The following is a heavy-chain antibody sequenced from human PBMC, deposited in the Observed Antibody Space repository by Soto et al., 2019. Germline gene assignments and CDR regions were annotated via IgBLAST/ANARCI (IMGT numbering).Heavy chain of an antibody. CDR2: ISAYNGNT. CDR1: GYTFTSYG. CDR3: ARGFGCSSTSCSSMYFDY. Sequence: ASVKVSCKASGYTFTSYGISWVLRAPGQGLEWMGWISAYNGNTNYAQKLQGRVTMTTDTSTSTAYMELRSLRSDDTAVYYCARGFGCSSTSCSSMYFDYWGQGTLVTVSS. D-gene: IGHD2-2*01. J-gene: IGHJ4*02. V-gene: IGHV1-18*01.